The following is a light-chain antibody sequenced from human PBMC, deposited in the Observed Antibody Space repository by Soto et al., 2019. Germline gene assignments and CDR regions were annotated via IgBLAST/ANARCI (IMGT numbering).Light chain of an antibody. Sequence: AIQLTQSPSSLSASVGDRVTITCRASQDIRTNLGWYQQKPGKAPKLLIYAASSLQSGVPSRFSDSGSGTDFTLTITSLQPEDFETYYCLQDYNYPWTVGQGTKVEIK. CDR2: AAS. V-gene: IGKV1-6*01. CDR1: QDIRTN. J-gene: IGKJ1*01. CDR3: LQDYNYPWT.